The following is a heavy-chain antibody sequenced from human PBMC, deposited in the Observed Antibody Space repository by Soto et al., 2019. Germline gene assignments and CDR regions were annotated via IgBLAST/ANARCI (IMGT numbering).Heavy chain of an antibody. Sequence: GASVRVSCKASGYTFTSYYMHWVRQAPGQGLEWMGIINPSGGSTSYAQKFQGRVTMTRDTSTSTVYMELSSLRSEDTAVYYCAREKEKIVEWLRYYYYGMDVWGQGTTVTVSS. J-gene: IGHJ6*02. CDR3: AREKEKIVEWLRYYYYGMDV. CDR1: GYTFTSYY. V-gene: IGHV1-46*01. CDR2: INPSGGST. D-gene: IGHD3-3*01.